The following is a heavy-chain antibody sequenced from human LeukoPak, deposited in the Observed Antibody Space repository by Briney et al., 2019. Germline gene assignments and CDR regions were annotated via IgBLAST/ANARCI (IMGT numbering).Heavy chain of an antibody. D-gene: IGHD2-15*01. Sequence: ASVKVSCKAAGGSFSNYIINWVRQAPGQGLEWMGIINPSGGSTSYAQKFQGRVTMTRDTSTSTVYMELSSLRSEDTAVYYCARGYCSGGSCQFDYWGQGTLVTVSS. CDR3: ARGYCSGGSCQFDY. CDR1: GGSFSNYI. CDR2: INPSGGST. J-gene: IGHJ4*02. V-gene: IGHV1-46*01.